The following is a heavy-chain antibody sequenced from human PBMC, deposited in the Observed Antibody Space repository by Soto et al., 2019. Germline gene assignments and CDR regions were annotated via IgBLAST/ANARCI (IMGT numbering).Heavy chain of an antibody. Sequence: QVQLVQSGAEVKKPGSSVKVSCRASGGTFSSYAISWVRQAPGQGLEWMGGIIPIFDTTIYAQKFQGRVTITADKSTGTAYMELSSLTSHDTAVYFCARVGWEIPPRFFGMDVWGQGTTVTVSS. CDR2: IIPIFDTT. CDR3: ARVGWEIPPRFFGMDV. V-gene: IGHV1-69*06. CDR1: GGTFSSYA. D-gene: IGHD1-26*01. J-gene: IGHJ6*02.